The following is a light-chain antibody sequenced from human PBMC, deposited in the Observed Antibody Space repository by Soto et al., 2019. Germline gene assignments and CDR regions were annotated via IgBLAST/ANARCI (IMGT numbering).Light chain of an antibody. Sequence: QPVLTQPPSVSGAPGQRVTIPCTGSSSNIGSYYDVHWYQQLPGTVPKLLIYGDNNRPSGVPDRFSGSKSGTSASLAITGIQAEDEANYYCQSYDSSLSHVVFGGGTKVTVL. J-gene: IGLJ2*01. CDR2: GDN. CDR1: SSNIGSYYD. V-gene: IGLV1-40*01. CDR3: QSYDSSLSHVV.